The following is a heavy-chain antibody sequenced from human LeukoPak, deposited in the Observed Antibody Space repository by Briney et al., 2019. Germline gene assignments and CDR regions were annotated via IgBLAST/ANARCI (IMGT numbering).Heavy chain of an antibody. Sequence: GGFLRLSCAASGFTFSSYEMNWVRQAPGKGLEWVSYISSSGSTIYYADSVKGRFTISRDNAKNSLYLQMNSLRAEDTAVYYCARGARDIVVVPAAIRYWGQGTLVTVSS. D-gene: IGHD2-2*01. CDR3: ARGARDIVVVPAAIRY. CDR1: GFTFSSYE. J-gene: IGHJ4*02. CDR2: ISSSGSTI. V-gene: IGHV3-48*03.